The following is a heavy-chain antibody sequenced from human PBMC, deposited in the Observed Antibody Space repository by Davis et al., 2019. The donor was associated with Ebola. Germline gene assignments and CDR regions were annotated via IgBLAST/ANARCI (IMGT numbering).Heavy chain of an antibody. J-gene: IGHJ4*02. Sequence: PGGSLRLSCAASGFTFSSYWMSWVRQAPGKGLEWVANIKQDGSEKYYVDSVKGRFTISRDNAKNSLYLQMNSLRAEDTAVYYCARAPGLEVGDYFDYWGQGTLVTVSS. V-gene: IGHV3-7*01. D-gene: IGHD1-1*01. CDR3: ARAPGLEVGDYFDY. CDR2: IKQDGSEK. CDR1: GFTFSSYW.